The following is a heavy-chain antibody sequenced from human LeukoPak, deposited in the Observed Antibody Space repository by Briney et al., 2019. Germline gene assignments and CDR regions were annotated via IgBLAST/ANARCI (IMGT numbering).Heavy chain of an antibody. J-gene: IGHJ5*02. D-gene: IGHD4-17*01. CDR2: LHYTGRN. CDR3: ARGGNGDFLKWFDP. Sequence: SETLSLTCTVSGGSISPYYWGWIRQPPGRGLEWIGSLHYTGRNSYNPSLKSRVTISVDMSKNQFSLKLTSVTAADTAVYYCARGGNGDFLKWFDPWGQGTLVTVSS. CDR1: GGSISPYY. V-gene: IGHV4-59*01.